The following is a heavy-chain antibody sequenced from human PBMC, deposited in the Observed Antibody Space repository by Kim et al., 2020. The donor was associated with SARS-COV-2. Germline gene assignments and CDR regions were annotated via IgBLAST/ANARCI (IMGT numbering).Heavy chain of an antibody. D-gene: IGHD1-26*01. Sequence: GSLRLSCAASGLTFSSSVMTWVRQAPGKGLEWVSSISTSGGHTDYADSVRGRFTISRDNSKNTLYLQMNSLRAEDMAVYYCAVKSVGPRGWFDPWGQGTLVTVSS. CDR3: AVKSVGPRGWFDP. V-gene: IGHV3-23*01. CDR2: ISTSGGHT. J-gene: IGHJ5*02. CDR1: GLTFSSSV.